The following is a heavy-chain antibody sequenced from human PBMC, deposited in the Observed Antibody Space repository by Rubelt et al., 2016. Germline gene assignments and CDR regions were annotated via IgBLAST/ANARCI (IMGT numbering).Heavy chain of an antibody. CDR1: GGSISGYY. Sequence: QVQLQESGPGLVKPSETLSLTCSVSGGSISGYYWSWIRQPPGKGLEWIGYIYSSGSTNYNPSLKTRVTISGDTSGNQFSLKVTSVTAADTAVYYCTRESSSSSFSFDVWGQGTVVSVSS. V-gene: IGHV4-59*01. J-gene: IGHJ3*01. D-gene: IGHD6-6*01. CDR3: TRESSSSSFSFDV. CDR2: IYSSGST.